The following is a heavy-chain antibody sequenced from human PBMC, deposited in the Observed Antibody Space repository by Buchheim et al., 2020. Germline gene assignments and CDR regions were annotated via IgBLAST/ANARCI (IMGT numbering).Heavy chain of an antibody. Sequence: EVQLVESGGGLVQPGGSLRLSCAASGFPFSSYWMSWVRQAPGKGLEWVANIKQDGSEKYYVDSVKGRFTISRDNAKNSPYLQMNSLRAEDTAVYYCARAGPSGWVLLTTDYDDYGMDVWGKGTT. J-gene: IGHJ6*04. V-gene: IGHV3-7*01. CDR1: GFPFSSYW. D-gene: IGHD4/OR15-4a*01. CDR3: ARAGPSGWVLLTTDYDDYGMDV. CDR2: IKQDGSEK.